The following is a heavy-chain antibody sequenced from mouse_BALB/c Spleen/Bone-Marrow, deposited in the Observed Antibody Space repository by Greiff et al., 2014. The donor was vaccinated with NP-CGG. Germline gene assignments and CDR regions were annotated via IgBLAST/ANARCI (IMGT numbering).Heavy chain of an antibody. J-gene: IGHJ3*01. D-gene: IGHD2-2*01. Sequence: VQLQQSGAELAKPGASVKMSCKASGYTFTSYWMHWVKQRPGLGLEWIGYINPSTGYTEYNQKFKDKATLTAEKSSSTAYMQLSSRTSAESAVDYCARKGLEPWFAYWGQGTLVTVSA. V-gene: IGHV1-7*01. CDR3: ARKGLEPWFAY. CDR1: GYTFTSYW. CDR2: INPSTGYT.